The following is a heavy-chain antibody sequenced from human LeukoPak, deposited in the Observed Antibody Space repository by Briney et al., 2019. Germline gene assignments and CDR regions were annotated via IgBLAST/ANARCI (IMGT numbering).Heavy chain of an antibody. Sequence: SETLSLTRTVSGGSISSYYWSWIRQPPGKGLEWIGYIYYSGSTNYNPSLKSRVTISVDTSKNQFSLKLSSVTAADTAVYYCARETAAGTGGYYYYYYYMDVWGKGTTATISS. D-gene: IGHD6-13*01. J-gene: IGHJ6*03. CDR2: IYYSGST. V-gene: IGHV4-59*12. CDR1: GGSISSYY. CDR3: ARETAAGTGGYYYYYYYMDV.